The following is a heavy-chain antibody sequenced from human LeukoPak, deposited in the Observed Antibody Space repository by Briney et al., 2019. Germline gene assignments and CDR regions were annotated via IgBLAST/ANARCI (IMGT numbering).Heavy chain of an antibody. CDR2: INPSGGST. CDR1: GYTFTSYY. V-gene: IGHV1-46*01. CDR3: ARDPRYGSGQTWFDP. D-gene: IGHD3-10*01. Sequence: GASVKVSCKASGYTFTSYYMHWVRQAPGQGLEWMGIINPSGGSTNYAQKLQDRVTMTRDTSTSTVYMELSCLRSEDTAVYYCARDPRYGSGQTWFDPWGQGTLVTVSS. J-gene: IGHJ5*02.